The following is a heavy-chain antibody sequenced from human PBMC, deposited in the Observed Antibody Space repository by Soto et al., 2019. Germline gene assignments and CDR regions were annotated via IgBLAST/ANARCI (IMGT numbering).Heavy chain of an antibody. Sequence: QPGGSLRLSCAASGFTFSSYGMHWVRQAPGKGLEWVAVISYDGSNKYYADSVKGRFTISRDNSKNTLYLQMNSLRAEDTAVYYCAYAAARAVTAFDIWGQGTMVTVSS. D-gene: IGHD6-13*01. J-gene: IGHJ3*02. CDR1: GFTFSSYG. CDR3: AYAAARAVTAFDI. V-gene: IGHV3-30*03. CDR2: ISYDGSNK.